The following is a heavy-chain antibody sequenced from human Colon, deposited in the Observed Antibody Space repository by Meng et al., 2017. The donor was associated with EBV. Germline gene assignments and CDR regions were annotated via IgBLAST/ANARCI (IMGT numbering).Heavy chain of an antibody. D-gene: IGHD2-21*01. CDR1: GGSISSSPW. Sequence: ADLEVSGPGPVKASGALSLTCAGSGGSISSSPWWTWVRQPLGKGLEWIGEVYHTRSTKYNPSLKSRLTISVDKSKNQFSLNLTSVTAADTAVYYCARVWQSLTAFFDSWGQGTLVTVSS. CDR2: VYHTRST. J-gene: IGHJ4*02. V-gene: IGHV4-4*02. CDR3: ARVWQSLTAFFDS.